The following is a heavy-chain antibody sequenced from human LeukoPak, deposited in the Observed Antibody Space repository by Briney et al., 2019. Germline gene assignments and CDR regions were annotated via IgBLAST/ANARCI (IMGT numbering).Heavy chain of an antibody. V-gene: IGHV1-69*06. CDR2: IIPIFGTA. Sequence: GASVKVSCKASGGTFSSYAISWVRQAPGQGLEWMGGIIPIFGTANYAQKFQGRVTITADKSTSTAYMELSSLRSEDTAVYYCARVRDSYGYYFDYWGQGTLVTVSS. CDR1: GGTFSSYA. J-gene: IGHJ4*02. CDR3: ARVRDSYGYYFDY. D-gene: IGHD5-18*01.